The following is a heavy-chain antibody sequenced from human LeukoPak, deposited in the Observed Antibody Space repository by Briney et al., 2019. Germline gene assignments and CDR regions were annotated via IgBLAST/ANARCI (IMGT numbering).Heavy chain of an antibody. J-gene: IGHJ5*02. Sequence: ASVKVSCKTSGFTFTGYYIHWVRQAPGQGLEWMGWVNPNNGDAGFSQKFQGRVTLTSNTSLTTAYMELTSLTSEDTAVYYCARGLGTYWGKDFLNWFDPWGQGTLVTVSS. CDR3: ARGLGTYWGKDFLNWFDP. CDR1: GFTFTGYY. CDR2: VNPNNGDA. D-gene: IGHD7-27*01. V-gene: IGHV1-8*02.